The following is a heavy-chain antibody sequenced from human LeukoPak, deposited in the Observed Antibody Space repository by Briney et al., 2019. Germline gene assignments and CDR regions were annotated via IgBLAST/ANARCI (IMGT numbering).Heavy chain of an antibody. J-gene: IGHJ4*02. CDR2: ISAYNGNT. D-gene: IGHD3-22*01. CDR3: ARVGRDYYDSSGYYAYY. V-gene: IGHV1-18*01. CDR1: GYTFTSYG. Sequence: GASVKVSCKASGYTFTSYGISWVRQAPGQGLEWMGWISAYNGNTNYAQKLQGRVTMTTDTSTSTAYMELRSLRSDDTAVYYCARVGRDYYDSSGYYAYYWGQGTLVTVSS.